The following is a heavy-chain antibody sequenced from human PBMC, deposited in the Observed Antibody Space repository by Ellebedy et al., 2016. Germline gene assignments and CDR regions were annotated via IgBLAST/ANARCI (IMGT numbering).Heavy chain of an antibody. CDR3: AKHETDGDYYFDL. V-gene: IGHV3-23*01. D-gene: IGHD2-21*01. CDR2: LSGSSPKT. Sequence: GESLKISCAASGFTFKTYAMSWVRQAPGEGLEWVSTLSGSSPKTYYADSVQGRFTISRDNSKSTLYLQMNSLRAEDTAVYYCAKHETDGDYYFDLWGRGTLVTVSS. CDR1: GFTFKTYA. J-gene: IGHJ2*01.